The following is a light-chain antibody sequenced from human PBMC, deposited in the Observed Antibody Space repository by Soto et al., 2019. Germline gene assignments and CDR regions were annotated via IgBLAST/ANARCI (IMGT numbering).Light chain of an antibody. CDR1: SSDVGGYNY. CDR2: EVS. CDR3: SSYTSRNKEV. Sequence: QSALTQPASVSGSPGQSITISCTGTSSDVGGYNYVSWYQQHPGKAPKLMIYEVSNRPSGVSNRFSGSKSGNTASLTISGLQAEDEADYYCSSYTSRNKEVFGTGTKVTVL. J-gene: IGLJ1*01. V-gene: IGLV2-14*01.